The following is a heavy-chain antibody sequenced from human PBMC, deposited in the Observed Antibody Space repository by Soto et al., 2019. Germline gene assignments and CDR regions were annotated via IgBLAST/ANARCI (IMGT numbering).Heavy chain of an antibody. J-gene: IGHJ3*02. Sequence: GGSLRLSCAAAGFTFSSYEMDLVRQAPGKGLEWVAYINSGGSSIYYGDSVKGRFTISRDDAKNSLYLQMNSLRAEDTAVYYCAKEKSITNSGYDAFDIWGQGTMVTVSS. CDR3: AKEKSITNSGYDAFDI. CDR1: GFTFSSYE. CDR2: INSGGSSI. D-gene: IGHD5-12*01. V-gene: IGHV3-48*03.